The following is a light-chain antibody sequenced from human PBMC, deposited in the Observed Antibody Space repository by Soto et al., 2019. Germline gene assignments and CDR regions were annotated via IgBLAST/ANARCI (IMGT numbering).Light chain of an antibody. V-gene: IGLV2-18*02. Sequence: QSALTQPASVSGSPGQSITISCTGTSSDIGSYNRVSWYQQPPGTAPKLIIYEVNNRPSVVPDRFSGSKSGNTASLTISGLQAEDEADYYCNSFTTSSTYVFGTGTKLTVL. CDR1: SSDIGSYNR. CDR3: NSFTTSSTYV. J-gene: IGLJ1*01. CDR2: EVN.